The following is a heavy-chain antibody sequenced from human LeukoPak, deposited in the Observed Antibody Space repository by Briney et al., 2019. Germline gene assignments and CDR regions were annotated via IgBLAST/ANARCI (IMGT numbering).Heavy chain of an antibody. CDR2: IKSKTDGGTT. J-gene: IGHJ4*02. CDR3: TTEHQWDNFDY. Sequence: PGGSLRLSCAASGFTFSNAWMNWVRQAPGKGLEWVGRIKSKTDGGTTDNAAPVKGRFIISRDDSKNTVYLQMNSLKTEDTAVYYCTTEHQWDNFDYWGQGTLVTVSS. CDR1: GFTFSNAW. V-gene: IGHV3-15*01. D-gene: IGHD1-26*01.